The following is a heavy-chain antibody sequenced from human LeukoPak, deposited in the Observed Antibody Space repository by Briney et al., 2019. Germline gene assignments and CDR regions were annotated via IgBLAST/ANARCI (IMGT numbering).Heavy chain of an antibody. V-gene: IGHV4-34*01. CDR2: SNHSGST. D-gene: IGHD3-10*01. CDR1: GGSHRVCY. Sequence: RSDTLSLTCAVYGGSHRVCYWSCVRQPPGKALEGIGESNHSGSTNYNPSLKSRVTISVDTSKNQFSLKLSSVTAADTAVYYCARGTSYYGSGGSYYFDYWGQGTLVTVSS. CDR3: ARGTSYYGSGGSYYFDY. J-gene: IGHJ4*02.